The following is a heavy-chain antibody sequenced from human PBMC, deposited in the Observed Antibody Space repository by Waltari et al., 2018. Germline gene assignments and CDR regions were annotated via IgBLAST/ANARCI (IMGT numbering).Heavy chain of an antibody. CDR2: IYYSGST. CDR1: GGSISSGDYY. J-gene: IGHJ3*02. V-gene: IGHV4-30-4*08. D-gene: IGHD3-3*01. CDR3: ARDRGYDFWSGSLTEDAFDI. Sequence: QVQLQESGPGLVKPSQTLSLTCTVSGGSISSGDYYWSWIRRPPGKGREWIGYIYYSGSTYYNPSLKSRVTISVDTSKNQFSLKLSSVTAADTAVYYCARDRGYDFWSGSLTEDAFDIWGQGTMVTVSS.